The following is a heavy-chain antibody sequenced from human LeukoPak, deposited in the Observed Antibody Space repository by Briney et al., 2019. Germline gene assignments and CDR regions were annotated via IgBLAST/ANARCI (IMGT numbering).Heavy chain of an antibody. V-gene: IGHV1-18*04. J-gene: IGHJ4*02. Sequence: GASVKVSCKASGYTFTSYGISWVRQAHGQGLEWMGWISACNGNTNYAQKLRGRVTMTTDTSTSTAYMELRSLRSDDTAVYYCARAGSSGWYGGDVYWGQGTLVTVSS. CDR2: ISACNGNT. D-gene: IGHD6-13*01. CDR3: ARAGSSGWYGGDVY. CDR1: GYTFTSYG.